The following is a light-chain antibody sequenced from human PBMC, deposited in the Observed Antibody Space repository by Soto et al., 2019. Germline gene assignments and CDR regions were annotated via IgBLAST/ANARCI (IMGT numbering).Light chain of an antibody. Sequence: DIQMTQSPSTLSASVGDRVTITCRASQSISTWLAWYQQRAGKAPKLLIYKASNLESGVPSRFSGSGSGTDFTLTISSLQPDDFATYYCQQYNSNSWAFGQGTKVDIK. CDR2: KAS. CDR3: QQYNSNSWA. V-gene: IGKV1-5*03. J-gene: IGKJ1*01. CDR1: QSISTW.